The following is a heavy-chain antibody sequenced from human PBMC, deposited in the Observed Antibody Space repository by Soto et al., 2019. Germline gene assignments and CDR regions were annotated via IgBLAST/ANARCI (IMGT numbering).Heavy chain of an antibody. CDR2: IIPIFATV. CDR3: ARGGRGYSSAPRYYFDY. Sequence: QVQLVQSGSEVKKRGSSVKVSCKASGGSFSSNPISWVRQAPGQGLEWMAGIIPIFATVHYAQKFQGRVTITADESTSTAYMELTSLRSEDTAVYFCARGGRGYSSAPRYYFDYWGQGTLVTVS. V-gene: IGHV1-69*01. D-gene: IGHD5-18*01. J-gene: IGHJ4*02. CDR1: GGSFSSNP.